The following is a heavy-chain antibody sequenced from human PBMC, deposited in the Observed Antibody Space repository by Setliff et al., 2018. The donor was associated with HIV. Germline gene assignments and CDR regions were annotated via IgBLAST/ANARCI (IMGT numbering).Heavy chain of an antibody. CDR3: AGCVLTGYYTFGADY. Sequence: ASVKVSCKPSGYSFTNHYRHWVRQAPGQGLEWMVVINPTGGSTRNTQKFQGRVAMTRNTSTSTVYMELSSLRSEETAVYYCAGCVLTGYYTFGADYWGQGTLVTVAS. V-gene: IGHV1-46*01. CDR2: INPTGGST. CDR1: GYSFTNHY. J-gene: IGHJ4*02. D-gene: IGHD3-9*01.